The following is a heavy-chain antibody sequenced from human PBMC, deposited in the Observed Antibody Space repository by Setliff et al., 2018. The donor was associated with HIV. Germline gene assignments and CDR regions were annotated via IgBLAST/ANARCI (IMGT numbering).Heavy chain of an antibody. J-gene: IGHJ4*02. V-gene: IGHV4-34*01. Sequence: SETLSLTCAVYGGSFSGYYWSWTRQPPGKGLEWIGIIYHSGSTYYNPSLKSRVTISVDTSKNQFSLKLSSVTAADTAVYYCARRNVVVPAVLDYWGQGTLVTVSS. CDR2: IYHSGST. CDR3: ARRNVVVPAVLDY. D-gene: IGHD2-2*01. CDR1: GGSFSGYY.